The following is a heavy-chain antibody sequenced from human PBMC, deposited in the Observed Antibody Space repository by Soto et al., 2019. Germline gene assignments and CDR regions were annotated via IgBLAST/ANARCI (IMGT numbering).Heavy chain of an antibody. Sequence: SETLSLTCAVSGGSISSGGYSWSWIRQPPGKGLEWIGYIYHSGSTYYNPSLKSRVTISVDRSKNQFSLKLSSVTAADTAVYYCAREAYVDRNWFDPWGQGTLVTVSS. CDR1: GGSISSGGYS. V-gene: IGHV4-30-2*01. D-gene: IGHD3-16*01. J-gene: IGHJ5*02. CDR2: IYHSGST. CDR3: AREAYVDRNWFDP.